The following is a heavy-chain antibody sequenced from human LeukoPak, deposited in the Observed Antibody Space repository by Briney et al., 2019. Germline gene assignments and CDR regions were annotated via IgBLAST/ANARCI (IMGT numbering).Heavy chain of an antibody. J-gene: IGHJ4*02. V-gene: IGHV1-18*01. CDR1: GYTFTSYG. Sequence: ASVKVSCKASGYTFTSYGISWVRQAPGQGREWMGWISAYNGNTNYAQKLQGRVTMTTDTSTSTAYMELRSLRSDDTAVYSCAPAPTPYSYGLDWGQGTLVTVSS. D-gene: IGHD5-18*01. CDR2: ISAYNGNT. CDR3: APAPTPYSYGLD.